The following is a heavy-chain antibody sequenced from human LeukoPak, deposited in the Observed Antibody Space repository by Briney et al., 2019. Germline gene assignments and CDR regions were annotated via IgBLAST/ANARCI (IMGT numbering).Heavy chain of an antibody. Sequence: GGSLRLSCAASGFTFSSYWMSWVRQAPGKGLEWVANIKQDGSEKYYVDSVKGRFTISRDNAKNSLYLQMNSLRAEDTAVYYCARDTSHGSSSCCLDYWGQGTLVTVSS. D-gene: IGHD2-2*01. V-gene: IGHV3-7*01. CDR2: IKQDGSEK. CDR3: ARDTSHGSSSCCLDY. J-gene: IGHJ4*02. CDR1: GFTFSSYW.